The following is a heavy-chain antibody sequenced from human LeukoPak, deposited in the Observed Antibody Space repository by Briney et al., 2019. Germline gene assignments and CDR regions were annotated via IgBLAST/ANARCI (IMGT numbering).Heavy chain of an antibody. CDR2: ISGSGGST. CDR3: ARVHYYDSSGYSH. V-gene: IGHV3-23*01. D-gene: IGHD3-22*01. CDR1: GFTFSSYA. Sequence: GGSLRLSCAASGFTFSSYAMSWVRQAPGKGLEWVSAISGSGGSTYYADSVKGRFTISRDNAKNSLYLQMNSLRAEDTAVYYCARVHYYDSSGYSHWGQGTLVTVSS. J-gene: IGHJ4*02.